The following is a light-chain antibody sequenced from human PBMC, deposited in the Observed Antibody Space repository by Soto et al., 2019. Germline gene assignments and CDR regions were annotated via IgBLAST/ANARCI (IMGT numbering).Light chain of an antibody. Sequence: AIQLTQSPSSLSPSVGDRVTITCRASQGISRALAWYQQKPGKAPKLLIYDASSLESGVPSRFSGSGSGTDFTLTISSLQPEDFATYYCQQFNSYLSYTFGQGTKLEIK. V-gene: IGKV1-13*02. CDR2: DAS. CDR1: QGISRA. CDR3: QQFNSYLSYT. J-gene: IGKJ2*01.